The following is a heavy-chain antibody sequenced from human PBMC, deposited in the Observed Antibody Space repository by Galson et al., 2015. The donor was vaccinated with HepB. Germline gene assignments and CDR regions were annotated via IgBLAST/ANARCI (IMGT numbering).Heavy chain of an antibody. Sequence: SLRLSCAASGFAFDTHAMRWVRQAPGRGLEWISGISGNGDSTFYADSVKGRFTVSRDNSKNTLYLQMNSLRAEDTAVYYCARERINIADEGSALDIWGQGTMVTVSS. J-gene: IGHJ3*02. CDR2: ISGNGDST. D-gene: IGHD6-13*01. CDR1: GFAFDTHA. V-gene: IGHV3-23*01. CDR3: ARERINIADEGSALDI.